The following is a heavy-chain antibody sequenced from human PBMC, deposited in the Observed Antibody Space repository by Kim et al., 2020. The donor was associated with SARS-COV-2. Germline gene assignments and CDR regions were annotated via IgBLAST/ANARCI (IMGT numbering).Heavy chain of an antibody. V-gene: IGHV4-39*01. CDR3: GRQRKIEFGDF. CDR2: VYSDGRN. J-gene: IGHJ2*01. CDR1: GDSISRSTSF. D-gene: IGHD3-10*01. Sequence: SETLSLTCTVSGDSISRSTSFWGWVRQTPGRALEWIALVYSDGRNHYNPSLKSRVTISVDTSKNQFSLEMRSMTAADTATYFCGRQRKIEFGDF.